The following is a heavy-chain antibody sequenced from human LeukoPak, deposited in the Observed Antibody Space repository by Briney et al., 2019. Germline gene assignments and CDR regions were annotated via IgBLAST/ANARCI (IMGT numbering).Heavy chain of an antibody. Sequence: SVKVSCKASGGTFSSYATSWVRQAPGQGLEWMGRIIPILGIANYAQKFQGRVTITADKSTSTAYMELSSLRSEDTAVYYCARRLHYGNDYYYYGMDVWGQGTTVTVSS. CDR1: GGTFSSYA. J-gene: IGHJ6*02. V-gene: IGHV1-69*04. CDR2: IIPILGIA. D-gene: IGHD3-10*01. CDR3: ARRLHYGNDYYYYGMDV.